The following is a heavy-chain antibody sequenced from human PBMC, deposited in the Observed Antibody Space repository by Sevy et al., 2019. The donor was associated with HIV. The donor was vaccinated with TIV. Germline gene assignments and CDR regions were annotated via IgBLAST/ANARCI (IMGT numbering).Heavy chain of an antibody. V-gene: IGHV3-9*03. CDR2: ISWNSGSI. D-gene: IGHD3-22*01. J-gene: IGHJ3*02. CDR1: GFTFDDYA. Sequence: GGSLRLSCAASGFTFDDYAMHWVRQAPGKGLEWVSGISWNSGSIGYADSVKGRFTISRDNAKNSLYLQMNSLRAEDMALYYCAKATTVYPYDSSGDDAFDIWGQGTMVTVSS. CDR3: AKATTVYPYDSSGDDAFDI.